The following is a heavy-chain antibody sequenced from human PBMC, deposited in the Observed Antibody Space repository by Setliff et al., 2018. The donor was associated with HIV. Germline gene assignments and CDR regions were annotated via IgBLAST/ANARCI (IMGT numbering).Heavy chain of an antibody. CDR3: ARGPALTTVTNPFDY. CDR1: GFPLYTYD. V-gene: IGHV3-48*01. D-gene: IGHD4-4*01. J-gene: IGHJ4*02. Sequence: PGGSLRLSCEASGFPLYTYDMNWVRQAPGKALEWISFISHGGATKYYADSVKGRFTISRDNSKNTVYLQMNNLRPEDTAVYYCARGPALTTVTNPFDYWGQGTLVTVSS. CDR2: ISHGGATK.